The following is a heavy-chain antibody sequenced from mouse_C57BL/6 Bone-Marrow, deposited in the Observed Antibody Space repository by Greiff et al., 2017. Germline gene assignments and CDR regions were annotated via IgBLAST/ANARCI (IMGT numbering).Heavy chain of an antibody. D-gene: IGHD6-1*01. J-gene: IGHJ3*01. CDR3: ARQGPLLFAY. CDR1: GFTFSSYG. V-gene: IGHV5-6*01. CDR2: ISSGGSYT. Sequence: EVMLVESGGDLVKPGGSLKLSCAASGFTFSSYGMSWVRQTPDKRLEWVATISSGGSYTYYPDSVKGRFTISRDNANNTLYLQMSSLKSEDTAMYYCARQGPLLFAYWGQGTLVTVSA.